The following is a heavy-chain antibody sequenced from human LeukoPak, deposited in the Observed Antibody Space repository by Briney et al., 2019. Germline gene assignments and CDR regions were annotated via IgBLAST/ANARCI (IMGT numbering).Heavy chain of an antibody. Sequence: SETLSLTCTVSGGSMTDFYWAWIRQPPGKGLERIGSVYSRGSTYYNPSLQSRIIISVDTSKNQFSLILRSVTAADTSVYYCARSKTTIDDRLFDPWGQGTLVTVSS. J-gene: IGHJ5*02. V-gene: IGHV4-39*01. CDR2: VYSRGST. D-gene: IGHD1-1*01. CDR1: GGSMTDFY. CDR3: ARSKTTIDDRLFDP.